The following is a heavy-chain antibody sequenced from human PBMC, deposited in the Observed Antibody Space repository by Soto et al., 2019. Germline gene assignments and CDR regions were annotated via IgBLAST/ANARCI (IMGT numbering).Heavy chain of an antibody. J-gene: IGHJ5*02. CDR2: IIPIFGTA. CDR1: GGTFSSYA. CDR3: ARGLRFKNWFGP. Sequence: GASVKVSCKASGGTFSSYAISWVRQAPGQGLEWMGGIIPIFGTANYAQKFQGRVTITADESTSTAYMELSSLRSEDTAVYYCARGLRFKNWFGPWGQGTLVTVSS. D-gene: IGHD3-3*01. V-gene: IGHV1-69*13.